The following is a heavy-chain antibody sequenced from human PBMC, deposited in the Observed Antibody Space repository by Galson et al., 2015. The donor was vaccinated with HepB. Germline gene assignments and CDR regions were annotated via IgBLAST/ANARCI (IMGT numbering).Heavy chain of an antibody. CDR3: ARLVVRGVNFDY. D-gene: IGHD3-10*01. Sequence: SVKVSCKASGYTFTSYAMHWVRQAPGQRLEWMGWINAGNGNTKYSQKFQGRVTITRDTSASTAYMELSSLRSEDTAVYYCARLVVRGVNFDYWGQGTLVTVSS. CDR2: INAGNGNT. V-gene: IGHV1-3*01. CDR1: GYTFTSYA. J-gene: IGHJ4*02.